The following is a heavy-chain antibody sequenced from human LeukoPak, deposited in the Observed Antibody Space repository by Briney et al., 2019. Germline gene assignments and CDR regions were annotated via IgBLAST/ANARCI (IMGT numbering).Heavy chain of an antibody. Sequence: SVKVSCKASGGTFSSYAISWVRQAPGHRLEWMGRIIPILGIANYAQKFQGRVTITADKSTSTAYMELSSLRSEDTAVYYCARDEGVVVAAGEFFDYWGQGTLVTVSS. J-gene: IGHJ4*02. CDR3: ARDEGVVVAAGEFFDY. V-gene: IGHV1-69*04. CDR1: GGTFSSYA. CDR2: IIPILGIA. D-gene: IGHD2-15*01.